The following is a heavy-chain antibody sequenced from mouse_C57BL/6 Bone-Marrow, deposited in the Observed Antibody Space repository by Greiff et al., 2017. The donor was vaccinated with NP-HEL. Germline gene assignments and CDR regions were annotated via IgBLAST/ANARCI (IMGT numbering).Heavy chain of an antibody. J-gene: IGHJ3*01. CDR3: AREGDGVYTWFAY. CDR1: GYAFTNYL. CDR2: INPGSGGT. Sequence: QVQLQQSGAELVRPGTSVKVSCKASGYAFTNYLIEWVKQRPGQGLEWIGVINPGSGGTNYNEKFKGKATLTADKSSSTAYMQLSSLSSEDSAVYFCAREGDGVYTWFAYWGQGTLVTVSA. V-gene: IGHV1-54*01. D-gene: IGHD2-13*01.